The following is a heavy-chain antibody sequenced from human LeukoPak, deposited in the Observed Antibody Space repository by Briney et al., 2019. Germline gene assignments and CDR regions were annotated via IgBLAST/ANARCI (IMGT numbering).Heavy chain of an antibody. J-gene: IGHJ4*02. V-gene: IGHV1-2*02. Sequence: ASVKVSCKASGYTFTGYYMHWVRQAPGQGLEWMGWINPNSGGTNYAQKFQGRVTMTRDTFISTAYMELSRLRSDDTAVYYCARSRRITIFGVVIEQYYFDYWGQGTLVTVSS. CDR3: ARSRRITIFGVVIEQYYFDY. CDR1: GYTFTGYY. CDR2: INPNSGGT. D-gene: IGHD3-3*01.